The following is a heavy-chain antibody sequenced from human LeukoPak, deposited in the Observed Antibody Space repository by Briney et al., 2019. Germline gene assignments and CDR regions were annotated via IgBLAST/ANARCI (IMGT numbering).Heavy chain of an antibody. J-gene: IGHJ4*02. V-gene: IGHV3-30*02. CDR3: AKDMEDTATDVVSDFDS. Sequence: GGSLRLSCGASGFTFGDYGMHWVRQAPGKGLEWVAYIRYDGSKRNHADSVKGRFAISRDNSKKTLYLQMNSLKIEDTAVYYCAKDMEDTATDVVSDFDSWGQGTLVTVSS. D-gene: IGHD5-18*01. CDR2: IRYDGSKR. CDR1: GFTFGDYG.